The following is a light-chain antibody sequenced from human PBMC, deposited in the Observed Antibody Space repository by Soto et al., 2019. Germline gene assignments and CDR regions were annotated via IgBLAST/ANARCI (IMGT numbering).Light chain of an antibody. CDR1: QFVSTN. V-gene: IGKV3-15*01. CDR3: QQFNNWPPLT. Sequence: EVVMTQSPATLSVSPGERATLSCRASQFVSTNLAWYQQKPGQAPRLLIYSASTRATGIPARFSGSGSVTEFTITISSLQSEDSAVYYCQQFNNWPPLTFGGGTKVEIK. J-gene: IGKJ4*01. CDR2: SAS.